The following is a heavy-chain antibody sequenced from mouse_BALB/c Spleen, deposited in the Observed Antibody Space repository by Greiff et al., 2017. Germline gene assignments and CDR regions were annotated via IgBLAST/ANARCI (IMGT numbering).Heavy chain of an antibody. V-gene: IGHV2-2*02. CDR1: GFSLTSYG. J-gene: IGHJ3*01. CDR2: IWSGGST. CDR3: ARMNLFAY. Sequence: VQLQQSGPGLVQPSQSLSITCTVSGFSLTSYGVHWVRQSPGKGLEWLGVIWSGGSTDYYAAFISRLSISKDNSKSQVFFKMNSLQANDTAIYYCARMNLFAYWGQGTLVTVSA.